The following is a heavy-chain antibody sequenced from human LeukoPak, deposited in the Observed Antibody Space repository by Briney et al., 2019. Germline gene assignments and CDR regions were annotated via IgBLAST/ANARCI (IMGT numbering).Heavy chain of an antibody. CDR1: GGTFSSYA. CDR2: IIPILGIA. CDR3: ATAPKGLPL. J-gene: IGHJ4*02. D-gene: IGHD3/OR15-3a*01. V-gene: IGHV1-69*04. Sequence: SVKVSCKASGGTFSSYAISWVRQAPGQGLEWMGRIIPILGIANYAQKFQGRVTMTEDTSTDTAYMELSSLRSEDTAVYYCATAPKGLPLWGQGTLVTVSS.